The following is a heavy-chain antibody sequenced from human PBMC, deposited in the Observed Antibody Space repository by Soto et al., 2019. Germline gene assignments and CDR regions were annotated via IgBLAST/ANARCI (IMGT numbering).Heavy chain of an antibody. J-gene: IGHJ4*02. Sequence: ASVKVSCKASGYTFTSYGISWVRQAPGQGLEWMGWISAYNGNTNYAQKLQGRVTMTTDTSTSTAYMELRSLRSDDTAVYYCARDLTPHIVVVPAAFDYWGQGTLVPVSS. D-gene: IGHD2-2*01. CDR1: GYTFTSYG. CDR2: ISAYNGNT. V-gene: IGHV1-18*01. CDR3: ARDLTPHIVVVPAAFDY.